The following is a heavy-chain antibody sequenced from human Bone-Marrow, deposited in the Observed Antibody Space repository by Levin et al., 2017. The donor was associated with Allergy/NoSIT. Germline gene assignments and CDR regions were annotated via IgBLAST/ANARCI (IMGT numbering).Heavy chain of an antibody. D-gene: IGHD6-19*01. Sequence: GESLKISCAASGFTFNAAWMTWVRQAPGKGLEWVGRIKTKTEGATADFGALVKGRFTISRDDSKDTLSLQLNSLKTEDTGVYYCTTIKSGAGTEAFDVWGQGTVVTVSS. J-gene: IGHJ3*01. CDR3: TTIKSGAGTEAFDV. V-gene: IGHV3-15*01. CDR1: GFTFNAAW. CDR2: IKTKTEGATA.